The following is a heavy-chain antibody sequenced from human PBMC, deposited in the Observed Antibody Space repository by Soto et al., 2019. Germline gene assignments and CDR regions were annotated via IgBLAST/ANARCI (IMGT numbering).Heavy chain of an antibody. CDR1: GYAFTTYG. V-gene: IGHV1-18*01. J-gene: IGHJ4*02. Sequence: QVHLVQSGAEVKKPGASVKVSCKGSGYAFTTYGITWVRQAPGQGLEWMGWISAHNGNTNYAQKLQGRVTVTRDTSTSTAYMEPRGRRSGDTAVYYCARGRDGDYWGQGALVTVSS. CDR2: ISAHNGNT. CDR3: ARGRDGDY. D-gene: IGHD6-6*01.